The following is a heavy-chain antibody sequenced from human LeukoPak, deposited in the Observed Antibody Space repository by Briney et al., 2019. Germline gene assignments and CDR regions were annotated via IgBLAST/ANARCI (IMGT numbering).Heavy chain of an antibody. D-gene: IGHD1-26*01. Sequence: SETLSLTCTVSGGSISSSSYYWGWIHQPPGKGLEWIGSIYYSGSTYYNPSLKSRVTISVDTSKNQFSLKLSSVTAADTAVYYCARRNSIVGTTYFDYWGRGTLVTVSS. CDR2: IYYSGST. CDR3: ARRNSIVGTTYFDY. J-gene: IGHJ4*02. CDR1: GGSISSSSYY. V-gene: IGHV4-39*07.